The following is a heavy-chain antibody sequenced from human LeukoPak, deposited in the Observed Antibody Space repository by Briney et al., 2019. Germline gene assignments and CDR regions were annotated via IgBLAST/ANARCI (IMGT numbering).Heavy chain of an antibody. J-gene: IGHJ4*02. CDR1: GFTFSDYY. Sequence: GGSLRLSCAASGFTFSDYYMSWIRQAPGKGLEWVSYISSSGSTIYYADSVKGRFTISRDNAKNSLYLQMNSLRAEDTAAYYCARFAYYDSSGYHPGVDYWGQGTLVSVSS. CDR3: ARFAYYDSSGYHPGVDY. D-gene: IGHD3-22*01. V-gene: IGHV3-11*01. CDR2: ISSSGSTI.